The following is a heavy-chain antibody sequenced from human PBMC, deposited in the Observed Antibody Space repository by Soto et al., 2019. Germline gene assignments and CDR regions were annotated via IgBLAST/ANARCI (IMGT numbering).Heavy chain of an antibody. CDR2: IKQDGSEK. D-gene: IGHD3-22*01. CDR3: ARVERTYYYDSSGYYEDY. CDR1: GFTFSSYW. V-gene: IGHV3-7*01. Sequence: GGSLRLSCAASGFTFSSYWMSWVRQAPGKGQEWVANIKQDGSEKYYVDSVKGRFTISRDNAKNSLYLQMNSLRAEDTAVYYCARVERTYYYDSSGYYEDYWGQGTLVTVSS. J-gene: IGHJ4*02.